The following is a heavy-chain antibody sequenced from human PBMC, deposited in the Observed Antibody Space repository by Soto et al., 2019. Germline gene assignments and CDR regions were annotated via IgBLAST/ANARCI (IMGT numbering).Heavy chain of an antibody. J-gene: IGHJ4*02. CDR2: IFSNDEK. CDR3: ARILTGVAAAEYTFDY. V-gene: IGHV2-26*01. CDR1: GFSLSNARMG. Sequence: QVTLKESGPVLVNPTETLTLTCTVSGFSLSNARMGVSWIRQPPGKALEWLAHIFSNDEKSYSTSLKSRLTISKDTSKSQVVLTMTNMDPVDTATYYCARILTGVAAAEYTFDYWGQGTLVTVSS. D-gene: IGHD6-13*01.